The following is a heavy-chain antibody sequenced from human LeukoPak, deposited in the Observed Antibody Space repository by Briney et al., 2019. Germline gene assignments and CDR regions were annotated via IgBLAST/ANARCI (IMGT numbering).Heavy chain of an antibody. J-gene: IGHJ4*02. CDR2: LYNAGST. CDR1: GFTVSNKY. D-gene: IGHD2-15*01. Sequence: PGGSLRLSCVASGFTVSNKYMSWVRQAPGKGLEWVSVLYNAGSTYYADSVKGRFTISRDNAKNSLYLQMNSLRAEDTAVYYCVRSGGLGFDYWGQGTLVTVSS. V-gene: IGHV3-66*01. CDR3: VRSGGLGFDY.